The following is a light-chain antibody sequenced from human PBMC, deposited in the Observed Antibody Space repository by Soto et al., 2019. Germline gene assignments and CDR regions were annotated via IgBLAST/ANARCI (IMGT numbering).Light chain of an antibody. CDR3: SSYAGNSNYV. CDR1: SSDFGTYNV. J-gene: IGLJ1*01. CDR2: EVS. Sequence: QSALTQPASVSGSPGQSITISCTGTSSDFGTYNVVSWYQQHPGKAPKLLIYEVSKRPSGVPDRFSGSKSGSTASLTVSGLQAEDEADYYCSSYAGNSNYVFGTGTKVTVL. V-gene: IGLV2-8*01.